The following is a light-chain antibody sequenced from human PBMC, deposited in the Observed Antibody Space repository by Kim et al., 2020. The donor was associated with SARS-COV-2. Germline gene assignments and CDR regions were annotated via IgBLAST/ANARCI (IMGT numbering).Light chain of an antibody. CDR1: QSVSNS. CDR3: QQRGKWPRT. J-gene: IGKJ1*01. V-gene: IGKV3-11*01. CDR2: DAS. Sequence: LSPGGRATLSCRTSQSVSNSLAWYQQKFGQAPRLLIYDASNRATGIPARFTGSGSGTDFSLTIYSLEPEDFAVYYCQQRGKWPRTFGQGTKVDIK.